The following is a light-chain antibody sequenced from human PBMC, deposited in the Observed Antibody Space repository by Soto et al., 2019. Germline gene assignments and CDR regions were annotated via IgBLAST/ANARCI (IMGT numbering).Light chain of an antibody. CDR3: AAWDGSLNVYV. CDR2: TNN. Sequence: QSVLTHPHSASGTPGQRVTISCSGSSSSIGSNSVNWYQQLPRTAPKVLIYTNNQRPSGAPDRFSGSKSGTSASLAISGLQSEDEADYYCAAWDGSLNVYVFGTGTKLTVL. CDR1: SSSIGSNS. J-gene: IGLJ1*01. V-gene: IGLV1-44*01.